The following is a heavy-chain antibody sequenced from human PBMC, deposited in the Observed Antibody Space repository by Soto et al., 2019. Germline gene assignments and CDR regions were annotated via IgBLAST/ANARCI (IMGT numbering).Heavy chain of an antibody. Sequence: PGGSLRLSCAASGFTFSSYAMHWVRQAPGKGLELVAVISYDGSNKYYADSVKGRFTISRDNSKNTLYLQMNSLRAEDTAVYYCARDTTVTKGPYYYGMDVWGQGTTVTVSS. CDR2: ISYDGSNK. D-gene: IGHD4-17*01. J-gene: IGHJ6*02. CDR1: GFTFSSYA. CDR3: ARDTTVTKGPYYYGMDV. V-gene: IGHV3-30-3*01.